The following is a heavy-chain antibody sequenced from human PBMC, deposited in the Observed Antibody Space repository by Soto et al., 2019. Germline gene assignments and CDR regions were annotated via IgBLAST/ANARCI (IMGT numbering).Heavy chain of an antibody. V-gene: IGHV1-69*01. CDR3: ARDLYYDSSGPIKKERGCFDY. CDR1: GGTFSSYA. CDR2: IIPIFGTA. J-gene: IGHJ4*02. D-gene: IGHD3-22*01. Sequence: QVQLVQSGAEVKKPGSSVKVSCKASGGTFSSYAISWVRQAPGQGLEWMGGIIPIFGTANYAQKFQGRVTITADESTSTAYMELSSLRSEDTAVYYCARDLYYDSSGPIKKERGCFDYWGQGTLVTVSS.